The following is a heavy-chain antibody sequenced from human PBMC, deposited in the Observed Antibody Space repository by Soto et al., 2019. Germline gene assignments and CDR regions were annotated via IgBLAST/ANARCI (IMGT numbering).Heavy chain of an antibody. CDR1: GFTFSSYS. V-gene: IGHV3-21*01. CDR3: ARLPAVAGSYWYFDL. Sequence: EVQLVESGGRLVKPGGSLRLSCAASGFTFSSYSMNWVRQAPGKGLEWVSSISSSSSYIYYADSVKGRFAISRDNAKNSLHLQRNSPRAEDTAMYYCARLPAVAGSYWYFDLWGRGTLVTVSS. D-gene: IGHD6-19*01. J-gene: IGHJ2*01. CDR2: ISSSSSYI.